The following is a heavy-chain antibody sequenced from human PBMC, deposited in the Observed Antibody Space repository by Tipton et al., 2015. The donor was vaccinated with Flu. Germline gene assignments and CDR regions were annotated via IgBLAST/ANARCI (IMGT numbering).Heavy chain of an antibody. D-gene: IGHD3-10*01. J-gene: IGHJ4*02. V-gene: IGHV4-4*07. CDR3: ARFSVRGESDY. Sequence: TLSLTCTVSGGSISYYYWSWIRQPAGKGLEWIGRIYSSGSTNYNPSLKSRVTMLVDTSKNQFSLKMSSVTAADTAVYYCARFSVRGESDYWGQGTLVTVSS. CDR2: IYSSGST. CDR1: GGSISYYY.